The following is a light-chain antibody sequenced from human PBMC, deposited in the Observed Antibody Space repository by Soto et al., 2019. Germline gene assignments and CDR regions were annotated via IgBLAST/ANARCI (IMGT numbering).Light chain of an antibody. J-gene: IGKJ1*01. CDR3: QPYDDYSWT. CDR1: PDISTW. Sequence: EIQMTQSPSTLSASVGDRVTITCRASPDISTWLAWYQQKPGKAPELLIYDASNLESGVPSRFTGSGSVTAVTLTISSLQPDDFATYYCQPYDDYSWTFGQGTKVEI. CDR2: DAS. V-gene: IGKV1-5*01.